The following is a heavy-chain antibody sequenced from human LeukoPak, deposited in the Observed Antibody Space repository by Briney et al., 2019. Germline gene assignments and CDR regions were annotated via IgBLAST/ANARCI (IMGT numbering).Heavy chain of an antibody. V-gene: IGHV4-34*01. CDR2: INHSGST. Sequence: SETLSLTCAVYGGSFSGYYWSWIRQPPGKGLEWIGEINHSGSTNYNPSLKSRVTISVDTSKNQFSLKLSSVTAADTAVYYCARGDYGGNSDRGQGTLVTVSS. CDR3: ARGDYGGNSD. J-gene: IGHJ4*02. D-gene: IGHD4-23*01. CDR1: GGSFSGYY.